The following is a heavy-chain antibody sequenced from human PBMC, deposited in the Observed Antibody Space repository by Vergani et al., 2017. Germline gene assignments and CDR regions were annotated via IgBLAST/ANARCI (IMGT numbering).Heavy chain of an antibody. CDR3: ARHTTYTDS. V-gene: IGHV5-51*01. CDR2: IYPADSDT. CDR1: EYIFGNYW. D-gene: IGHD1-1*01. J-gene: IGHJ4*02. Sequence: EVELVQSGPEMRKPGESVNISCKGSEYIFGNYWIGWVRQMPGKCLEWMGIIYPADSDTRYSPSFQGQVTISADKSISTAFLQWDSLKASDTALYYCARHTTYTDSWGQGTLVTVSS.